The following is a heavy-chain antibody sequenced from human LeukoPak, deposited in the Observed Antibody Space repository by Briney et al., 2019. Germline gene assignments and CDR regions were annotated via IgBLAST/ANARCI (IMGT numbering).Heavy chain of an antibody. CDR1: GYSISNGYH. J-gene: IGHJ5*02. D-gene: IGHD2-15*01. V-gene: IGHV4-38-2*02. Sequence: SETLSLTCGVSGYSISNGYHWGWIRQPPGKGLEWIGSIHHSGSIYHNPSLKSRVTISVDTSKNQFSLKLSSVTAADTAVYYCARDSRPYYCSGGSCYPIWFDPWGQGTLVTVSS. CDR2: IHHSGSI. CDR3: ARDSRPYYCSGGSCYPIWFDP.